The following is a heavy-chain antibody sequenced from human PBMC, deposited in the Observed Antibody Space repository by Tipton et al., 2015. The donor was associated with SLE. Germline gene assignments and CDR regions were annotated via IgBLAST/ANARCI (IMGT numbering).Heavy chain of an antibody. D-gene: IGHD6-13*01. CDR2: IYPGDSDT. CDR3: ASISRSSWLFDN. Sequence: QLVQSGAEVKKPGESLKISCKGSGYSFTTYWIGWVRQTPGKGLEWMGIIYPGDSDTRYNPAFQGQVTISADKSIRTAYLQWSSLKASDTAMYYCASISRSSWLFDNWGQGTLVTVSS. J-gene: IGHJ4*02. CDR1: GYSFTTYW. V-gene: IGHV5-51*03.